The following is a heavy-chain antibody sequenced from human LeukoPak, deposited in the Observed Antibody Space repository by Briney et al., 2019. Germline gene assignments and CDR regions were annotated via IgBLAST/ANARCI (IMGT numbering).Heavy chain of an antibody. D-gene: IGHD3-16*01. J-gene: IGHJ6*03. CDR2: IYTSGST. CDR3: ARFDYFYYYMDV. CDR1: GGSISSYY. Sequence: SETLSLTCTVSGGSISSYYWSWIRQPAGKGLEWIGRIYTSGSTSYNPSLKSRVTMLVDTSKNQFSLRLSSVTAADTAVYYCARFDYFYYYMDVWGKGTTVTISS. V-gene: IGHV4-4*07.